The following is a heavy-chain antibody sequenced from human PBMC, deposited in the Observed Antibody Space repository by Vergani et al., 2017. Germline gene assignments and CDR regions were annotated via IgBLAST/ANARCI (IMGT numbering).Heavy chain of an antibody. CDR1: GFTFSSYA. D-gene: IGHD2-2*01. CDR2: IIPIFGTA. CDR3: ARLGYCSSTSCSANWYFDL. Sequence: VQLLESGGGLVQPGGSLRLSCAASGFTFSSYAISWVRQAPGQGLEWMGGIIPIFGTANYAQKFQGRVTITADKSTSTAYMELSSLRSEDTAVYYCARLGYCSSTSCSANWYFDLWGRGTLVTVSS. V-gene: IGHV1-69*06. J-gene: IGHJ2*01.